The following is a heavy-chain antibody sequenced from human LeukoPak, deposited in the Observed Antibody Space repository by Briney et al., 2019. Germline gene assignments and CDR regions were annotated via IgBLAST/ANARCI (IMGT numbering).Heavy chain of an antibody. V-gene: IGHV5-51*01. Sequence: KPGESLKISCKGSGYSFTSYWISWVRQMPGKGLEWMGIIYPGDSDTRYSPSFQGQVTISADKSISTAYLQWSSLKASDTAMYYCARQLSSSHHIIDYWGQGTLVTVSS. D-gene: IGHD6-13*01. CDR1: GYSFTSYW. J-gene: IGHJ4*02. CDR2: IYPGDSDT. CDR3: ARQLSSSHHIIDY.